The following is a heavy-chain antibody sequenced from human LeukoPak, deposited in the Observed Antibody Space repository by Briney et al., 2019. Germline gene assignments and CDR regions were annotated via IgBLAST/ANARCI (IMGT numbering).Heavy chain of an antibody. CDR3: VRDAS. Sequence: GGSLRLSCAASGFTFSNYTMNWVRQAPGRGLEWVSCISSGSGYIYYADSLKGRFTISRDNAKNSLYLQMNSLRAEDTAVYYCVRDASWGQGTLVTVSS. CDR1: GFTFSNYT. J-gene: IGHJ4*02. CDR2: ISSGSGYI. V-gene: IGHV3-21*01.